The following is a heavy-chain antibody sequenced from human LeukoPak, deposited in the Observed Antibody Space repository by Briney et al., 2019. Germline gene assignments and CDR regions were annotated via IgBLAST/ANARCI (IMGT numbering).Heavy chain of an antibody. D-gene: IGHD1-1*01. J-gene: IGHJ4*02. Sequence: SETLSLTCAVSGASIPNFCWHWVRQPPGKGLEWIAYVCHVGPTKSHPSLKSRVSISVDTSKNECSLKLTSATAADTAVYFCARWNENYRAFDLWGQGTRVTVSS. V-gene: IGHV4-59*01. CDR2: VCHVGPT. CDR1: GASIPNFC. CDR3: ARWNENYRAFDL.